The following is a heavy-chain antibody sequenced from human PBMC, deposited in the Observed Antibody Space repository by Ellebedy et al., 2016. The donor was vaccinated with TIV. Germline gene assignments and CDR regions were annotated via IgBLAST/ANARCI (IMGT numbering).Heavy chain of an antibody. D-gene: IGHD4-17*01. CDR1: GVSISSSFYY. V-gene: IGHV4-39*07. CDR2: VDYSGRA. Sequence: MPSETLSLTCSVSGVSISSSFYYWGWIRQPPGKGLEWIGSVDYSGRAYNNPSLKSRVTSSVDTSKNQFSLKLTSVTAADTAVYFCARDSDGDYTSFDLWGRGALVIVSS. J-gene: IGHJ2*01. CDR3: ARDSDGDYTSFDL.